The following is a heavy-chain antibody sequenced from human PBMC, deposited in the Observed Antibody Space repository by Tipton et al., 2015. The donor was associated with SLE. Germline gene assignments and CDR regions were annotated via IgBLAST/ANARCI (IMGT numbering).Heavy chain of an antibody. J-gene: IGHJ3*02. Sequence: TLSLTCAVYGGSFSGYYWSWIRQPPGKGLEWIGSIYYSGNTYYNPSLKSRVTISVDTSKNQFSLKLSSVTAADTAVYYCARDRPRLRFKSGAFDIWGQGTMVTVSS. CDR1: GGSFSGYY. V-gene: IGHV4-34*01. CDR3: ARDRPRLRFKSGAFDI. CDR2: IYYSGNT. D-gene: IGHD4-17*01.